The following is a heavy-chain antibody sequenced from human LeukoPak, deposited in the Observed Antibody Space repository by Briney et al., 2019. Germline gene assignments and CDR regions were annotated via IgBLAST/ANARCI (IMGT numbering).Heavy chain of an antibody. D-gene: IGHD3-3*01. CDR2: IKSKTDGGTI. CDR3: TTVETIFAATYYYYMDV. V-gene: IGHV3-15*01. J-gene: IGHJ6*03. Sequence: GGSLRLSCVGSDFTFSNVWMSWVRQAPGKGLEWVGRIKSKTDGGTIDYAAPVKGRFTISRDDSKNTLYLQMNSLKTEDTAVYWCTTVETIFAATYYYYMDVWGKGTTVTVSS. CDR1: DFTFSNVW.